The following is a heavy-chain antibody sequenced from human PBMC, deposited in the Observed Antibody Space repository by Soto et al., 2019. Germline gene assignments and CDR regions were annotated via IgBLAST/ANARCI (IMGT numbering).Heavy chain of an antibody. V-gene: IGHV5-10-1*01. CDR2: IDPSDSYT. CDR3: VRGIVGATMNYYYYYGMDV. Sequence: GESLKISCKGSGYSFTSYWISWVRQMPGKGLEWMGRIDPSDSYTNYSPSFQGHVTISADKSISTAYLQWSSLKASDTAMYYWVRGIVGATMNYYYYYGMDVWGQGTTVTVSS. D-gene: IGHD1-26*01. J-gene: IGHJ6*02. CDR1: GYSFTSYW.